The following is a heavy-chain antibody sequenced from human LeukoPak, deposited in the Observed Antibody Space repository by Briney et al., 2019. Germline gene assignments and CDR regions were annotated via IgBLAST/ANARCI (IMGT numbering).Heavy chain of an antibody. CDR3: ARTPSAIAAANWFDP. V-gene: IGHV3-11*01. CDR1: GFTFSDYY. CDR2: ISSSGSTI. Sequence: PGRSLRLSCAASGFTFSDYYMSWIRQAPGKGLEWVSYISSSGSTIYYADSVKGRFTISRGNAKNSLSLQMNGLRTEDTAVYYCARTPSAIAAANWFDPWGQGTLVTVSS. J-gene: IGHJ5*02. D-gene: IGHD6-13*01.